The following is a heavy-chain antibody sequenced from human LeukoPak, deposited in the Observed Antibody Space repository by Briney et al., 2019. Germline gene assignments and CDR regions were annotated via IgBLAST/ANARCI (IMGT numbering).Heavy chain of an antibody. D-gene: IGHD3-10*01. CDR3: ARVRGVRLVKAFDI. Sequence: SETLSLTCAISGGSINNYYWSWIRQPPGKGLEWIGYIYYSGTTNYSPSLNSRVNISLDTAKNQFSLRLSSVTAADTAVYYCARVRGVRLVKAFDIWGQGTMVTVSS. J-gene: IGHJ3*02. CDR1: GGSINNYY. CDR2: IYYSGTT. V-gene: IGHV4-59*08.